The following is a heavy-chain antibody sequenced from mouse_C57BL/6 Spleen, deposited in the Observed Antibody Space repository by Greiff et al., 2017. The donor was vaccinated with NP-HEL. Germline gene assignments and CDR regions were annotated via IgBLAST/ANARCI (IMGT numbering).Heavy chain of an antibody. V-gene: IGHV1-15*01. CDR1: GYTFTDYE. J-gene: IGHJ2*01. CDR2: IDPETGGT. Sequence: QVQLQQSGAELVRPGASVTLSCKASGYTFTDYEMHWVKQTPVHGLEWIGAIDPETGGTAYNQKFKGKAILTADKSSSTAYMELRSLTSEDSAVYYCTREGKGYYFDYWGQGTTLTVSS. CDR3: TREGKGYYFDY. D-gene: IGHD3-3*01.